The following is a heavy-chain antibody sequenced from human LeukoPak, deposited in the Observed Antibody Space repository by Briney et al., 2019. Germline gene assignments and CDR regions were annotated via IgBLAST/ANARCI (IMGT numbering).Heavy chain of an antibody. Sequence: GESLKISCKGSGYNFSSYWMSWVRQAPGKGLEWVANIKQDGSEKYYVDSVKGRFTISRDNAKNSLYLQMNSLRAEDTAVYYCARDRVGLWDYWGQGTLVTVSS. J-gene: IGHJ4*02. CDR1: GYNFSSYW. CDR2: IKQDGSEK. D-gene: IGHD2-21*01. V-gene: IGHV3-7*01. CDR3: ARDRVGLWDY.